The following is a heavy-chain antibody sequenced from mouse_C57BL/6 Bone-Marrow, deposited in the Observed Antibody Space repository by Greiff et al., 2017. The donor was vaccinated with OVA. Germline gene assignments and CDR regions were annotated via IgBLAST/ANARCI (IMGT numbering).Heavy chain of an antibody. CDR3: ARGSYYGPYKAMYY. CDR1: GYTFTSYW. J-gene: IGHJ4*01. V-gene: IGHV1-69*01. CDR2: IDPSDSYT. Sequence: QVQLQQPGAELVMPGASVKLSCKASGYTFTSYWMHWVKQRPGQGLEWIGEIDPSDSYTNYNQKFKGKSTLTVDKSSSTAYMQLSSLTSEDSADYYCARGSYYGPYKAMYYWGQGTSVTVSS. D-gene: IGHD1-2*01.